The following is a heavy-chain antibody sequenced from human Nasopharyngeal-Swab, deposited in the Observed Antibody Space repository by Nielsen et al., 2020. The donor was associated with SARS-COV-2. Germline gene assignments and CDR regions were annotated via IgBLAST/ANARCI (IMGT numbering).Heavy chain of an antibody. J-gene: IGHJ6*04. CDR1: GFTFSSYW. V-gene: IGHV3-30-3*01. CDR2: ISYDGSNK. Sequence: GGSLRLSCAASGFTFSSYWMHWVRQAPGKGLEWVAVISYDGSNKYYADSVKGRFTISRDNSKNTLYLQMNSLRAEDTAVYYCARDLGDVWGKGTTVTVSS. CDR3: ARDLGDV.